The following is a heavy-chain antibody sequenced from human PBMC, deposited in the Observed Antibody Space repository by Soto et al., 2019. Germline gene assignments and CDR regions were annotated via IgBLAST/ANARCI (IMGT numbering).Heavy chain of an antibody. J-gene: IGHJ4*02. V-gene: IGHV1-3*01. CDR1: GYTFTSYG. D-gene: IGHD5-18*01. Sequence: GASVKVSCKASGYTFTSYGISWVRQAPGQRLEWMGWINAGNGNTKYSQKFQGRVTITRDTSASTAYMELSSLRSEDTAVYYCARDHLGYSSSPFYWGQGTLVTVSS. CDR2: INAGNGNT. CDR3: ARDHLGYSSSPFY.